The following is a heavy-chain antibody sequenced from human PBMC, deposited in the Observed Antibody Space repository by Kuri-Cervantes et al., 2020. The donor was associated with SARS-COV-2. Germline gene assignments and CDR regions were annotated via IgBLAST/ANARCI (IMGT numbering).Heavy chain of an antibody. CDR1: GYTFSSYY. CDR3: ARASVRGIIITYHPYGMDV. Sequence: ASVKVSCKASGYTFSSYYMYWVRQAPGQGLEWMGWINPNSGGTNYAQKFQGWVTMTRDTSISTAYMELSRLRSDDTAVYYCARASVRGIIITYHPYGMDVWGQGTTVTVSS. J-gene: IGHJ6*02. CDR2: INPNSGGT. V-gene: IGHV1-2*04. D-gene: IGHD3-10*01.